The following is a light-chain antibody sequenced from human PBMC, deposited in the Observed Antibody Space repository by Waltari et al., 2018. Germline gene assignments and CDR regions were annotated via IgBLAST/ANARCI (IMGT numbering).Light chain of an antibody. CDR2: GAS. Sequence: EIVLTQSPGTLSLSPGERATLSCRASQSVSSSYLAWYQQKPGQAPRRLIYGASSRAAGLPARVSGSGSGTDFTLTISRLEPEDFAVYYCQQYGSSLWTFGQGTKVEIK. CDR3: QQYGSSLWT. CDR1: QSVSSSY. V-gene: IGKV3-20*01. J-gene: IGKJ1*01.